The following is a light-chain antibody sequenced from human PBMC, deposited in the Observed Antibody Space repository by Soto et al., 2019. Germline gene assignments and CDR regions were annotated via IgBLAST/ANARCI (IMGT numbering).Light chain of an antibody. V-gene: IGKV1-39*01. CDR3: QQSYSTPWT. J-gene: IGKJ1*01. CDR1: HSFSIY. Sequence: DIQMTQSPSYLSASVGARVTITCRTSHSFSIYLNWYQQKPGKAPKLLIYAASSLGSGVPSRFSGSGSGTDFTLIISSLQPEDIATYYCQQSYSTPWTFGQGTKVEIK. CDR2: AAS.